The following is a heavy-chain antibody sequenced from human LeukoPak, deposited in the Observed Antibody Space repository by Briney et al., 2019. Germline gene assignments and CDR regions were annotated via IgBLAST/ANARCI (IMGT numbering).Heavy chain of an antibody. CDR2: ISSSSSYI. CDR1: GFTFSSYS. J-gene: IGHJ3*02. Sequence: GGSLRLSCAASGFTFSSYSMNWVRQAPGKGLEWVSSISSSSSYIYYADSVKGRFTIFRDNAKNSLYLQMNSLRAEDTAVYYCARPLSGYCSSTSCYRKSNAFDIWGQGTMVTVSS. D-gene: IGHD2-2*01. CDR3: ARPLSGYCSSTSCYRKSNAFDI. V-gene: IGHV3-21*01.